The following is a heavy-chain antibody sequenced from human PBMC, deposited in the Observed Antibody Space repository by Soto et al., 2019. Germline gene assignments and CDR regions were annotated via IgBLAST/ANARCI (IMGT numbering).Heavy chain of an antibody. J-gene: IGHJ5*02. Sequence: VQLVESGGGLVKPGRSLRLSCTASGFTFGDYAMSWFRQAPGKGLEWVGFIRSKAYGGTTEYAASVKGRFTISRDDSKSIAYLQMNSLKTEDTAVYYCTRVLLWFGELLTDNWFDPWGQGTLVTVSS. V-gene: IGHV3-49*05. CDR3: TRVLLWFGELLTDNWFDP. CDR2: IRSKAYGGTT. CDR1: GFTFGDYA. D-gene: IGHD3-10*01.